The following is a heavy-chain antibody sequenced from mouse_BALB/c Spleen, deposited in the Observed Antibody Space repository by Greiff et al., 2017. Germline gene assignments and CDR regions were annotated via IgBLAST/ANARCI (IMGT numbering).Heavy chain of an antibody. Sequence: DVQLVESGGGLVKPGGSLKLSCAASGFAFSSYDMSWVRQTPEKRLEWVAYISSGGGSTYYPDTVKGRFTISRDNAKNTLYLQMSSLKSEDTAMYYCARLGPYAMDYWGQGTSVTVSS. CDR1: GFAFSSYD. V-gene: IGHV5-12-1*01. CDR3: ARLGPYAMDY. CDR2: ISSGGGST. J-gene: IGHJ4*01.